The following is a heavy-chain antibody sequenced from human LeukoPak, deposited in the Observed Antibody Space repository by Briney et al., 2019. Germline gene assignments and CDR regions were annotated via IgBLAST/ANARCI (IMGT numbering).Heavy chain of an antibody. CDR2: IYYSGST. CDR1: GGSISSYY. V-gene: IGHV4-59*01. J-gene: IGHJ5*02. D-gene: IGHD5-18*01. CDR3: AREGGYSYGPSPNNWFDP. Sequence: PSETLSLTCTVSGGSISSYYWSWIRQPPGKGLEWIGYIYYSGSTNYNPSLKSRVTILVDTSKNQFSLKLSSVTAADTAVYYCAREGGYSYGPSPNNWFDPWGQGTLVTVSS.